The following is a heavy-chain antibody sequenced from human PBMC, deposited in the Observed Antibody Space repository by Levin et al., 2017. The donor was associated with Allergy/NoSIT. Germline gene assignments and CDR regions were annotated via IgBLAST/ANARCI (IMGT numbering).Heavy chain of an antibody. V-gene: IGHV3-66*01. CDR2: TLGGGNS. D-gene: IGHD3-10*01. Sequence: GGSLRLSCEASGFTVSGDYMNWVRQAPGKGLEWVSITLGGGNSYYADSVKGRFIISRDNSNSKSTLYLQMNSLRAEDTAMYYCARDRAYAFDCCGQGTMVTVSS. CDR3: ARDRAYAFDC. J-gene: IGHJ3*01. CDR1: GFTVSGDY.